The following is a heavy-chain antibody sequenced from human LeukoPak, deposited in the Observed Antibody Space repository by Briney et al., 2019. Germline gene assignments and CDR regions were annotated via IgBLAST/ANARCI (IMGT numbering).Heavy chain of an antibody. V-gene: IGHV4-38-2*02. CDR1: GYSISSGYY. D-gene: IGHD3-10*01. CDR2: IYHSGST. CDR3: ARDLLTMVRGVTGAIFDY. J-gene: IGHJ4*02. Sequence: SETLSLPCTVSGYSISSGYYWGWIRPPPGKGLERIGIIYHSGSTYYNPSLKSRVTISVDTSKDQFSLKLSSVTAADTAVYYCARDLLTMVRGVTGAIFDYWGQGTLVTVSS.